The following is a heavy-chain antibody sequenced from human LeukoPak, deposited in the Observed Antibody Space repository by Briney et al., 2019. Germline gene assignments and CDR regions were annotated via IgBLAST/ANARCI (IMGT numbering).Heavy chain of an antibody. V-gene: IGHV4-59*08. CDR1: GGSISTYY. D-gene: IGHD2-2*01. CDR3: ARSFYATTWRSTPSSGMDV. Sequence: PSETLSLTCTVSGGSISTYYLSWIRQPPGKGLEWIGYIYYSGSTNYNPSLKSRVTISQDTSKNQFSLKLSSVTAADTAVYYCARSFYATTWRSTPSSGMDVRGQGTTVTVSS. CDR2: IYYSGST. J-gene: IGHJ6*02.